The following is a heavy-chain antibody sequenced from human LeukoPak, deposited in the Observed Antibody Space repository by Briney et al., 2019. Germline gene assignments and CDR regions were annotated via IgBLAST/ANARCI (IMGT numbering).Heavy chain of an antibody. J-gene: IGHJ5*02. V-gene: IGHV3-23*01. CDR1: GFTFSSYA. D-gene: IGHD1-7*01. CDR2: ISGSGGST. Sequence: GGSPRLSCAASGFTFSSYAMSWVRQAPGKGLEWVSAISGSGGSTYYADSVKGRFTISRDNSKNTLYLQMNSLRAEDTAVYYCAKYLPNNWNYLGEFDPWGQGTLVTVSS. CDR3: AKYLPNNWNYLGEFDP.